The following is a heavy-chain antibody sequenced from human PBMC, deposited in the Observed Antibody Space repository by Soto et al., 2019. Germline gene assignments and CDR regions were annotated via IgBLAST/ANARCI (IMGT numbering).Heavy chain of an antibody. CDR2: IYHSGST. D-gene: IGHD6-25*01. CDR3: AGQTFTIAAASYGRSNWFDP. J-gene: IGHJ5*02. V-gene: IGHV4-4*02. Sequence: PSETLSLTCAVSGGSISSSNWWSWVRQPPGKGLEWIGEIYHSGSTNYNPSLKSRVTISVDKSKNEFSLRLNSVTAADTAVYYCAGQTFTIAAASYGRSNWFDPWGPGTLVTVSS. CDR1: GGSISSSNW.